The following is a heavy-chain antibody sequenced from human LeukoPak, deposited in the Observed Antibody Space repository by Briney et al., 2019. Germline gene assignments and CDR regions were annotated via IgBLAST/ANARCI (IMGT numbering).Heavy chain of an antibody. CDR1: GYSFSIYS. CDR3: ARPGEAATLYWYFDL. Sequence: GESLKISCKGSGYSFSIYSIGWVRQMPGKGLEWMGIIYPGDSDTRYSPSFQGQVTISADKSISTAYLQWSSLKASDTAMYYCARPGEAATLYWYFDLWGRGTLVTVSS. V-gene: IGHV5-51*01. J-gene: IGHJ2*01. CDR2: IYPGDSDT. D-gene: IGHD2-15*01.